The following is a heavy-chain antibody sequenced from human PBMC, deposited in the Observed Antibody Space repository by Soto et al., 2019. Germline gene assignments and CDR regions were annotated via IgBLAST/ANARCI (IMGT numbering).Heavy chain of an antibody. V-gene: IGHV4-61*01. CDR2: IYYSGST. CDR3: ARVGMTTVTTFDY. CDR1: GGSFSRGSYY. D-gene: IGHD4-17*01. Sequence: SETLSLTCTVSGGSFSRGSYYWSWIRQPPGKGLEWIGHIYYSGSTNYNPSLKSRVTISVDTSKNQFSLKLSSVTAADTAVYYCARVGMTTVTTFDYWGQGTLVTVSS. J-gene: IGHJ4*02.